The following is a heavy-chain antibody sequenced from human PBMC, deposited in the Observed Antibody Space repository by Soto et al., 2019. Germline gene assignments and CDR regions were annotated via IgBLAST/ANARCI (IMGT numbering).Heavy chain of an antibody. CDR3: AGNIFYYDSSGSLAFHYGMDV. CDR2: ISAFNGDT. Sequence: QVQLVQSRAEVKKPGASVKVSCKASGYTLSTYGVSWVRQAPGQGLEWMGWISAFNGDTNYAQRFQGRVTMTTDTSTSTASMEVRSLRSDDTAVYYCAGNIFYYDSSGSLAFHYGMDVWGQGTTVIVSS. D-gene: IGHD3-22*01. CDR1: GYTLSTYG. J-gene: IGHJ6*02. V-gene: IGHV1-18*01.